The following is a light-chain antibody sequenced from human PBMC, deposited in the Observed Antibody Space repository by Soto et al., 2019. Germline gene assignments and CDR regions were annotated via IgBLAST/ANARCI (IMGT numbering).Light chain of an antibody. V-gene: IGLV1-51*01. CDR1: SSNIGGNS. J-gene: IGLJ1*01. CDR3: GSWDSSLSAYV. Sequence: QSALTQPPSVSAAPGQKVTISCSGSSSNIGGNSVSWYQQLPGTAPKLLIYDDNKRPSGIPDRFSGSRSGTSATLGITGFQTGDEAYYYCGSWDSSLSAYVFGTGTK. CDR2: DDN.